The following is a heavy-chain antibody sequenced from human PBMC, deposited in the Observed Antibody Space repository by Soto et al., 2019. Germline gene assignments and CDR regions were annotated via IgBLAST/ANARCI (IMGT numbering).Heavy chain of an antibody. CDR1: GGSVSNKTYY. CDR2: VYYSGST. D-gene: IGHD6-19*01. Sequence: SETLSLTCSVSGGSVSNKTYYWSWIRQPPGKRLEWIGYVYYSGSTNYNPSLKSRVTISVDTSKNQFSLKLSPVTAADTAVYYCARDRAVAGTVRSNYYYYGMDVWGQGTTVTVSS. V-gene: IGHV4-61*01. CDR3: ARDRAVAGTVRSNYYYYGMDV. J-gene: IGHJ6*02.